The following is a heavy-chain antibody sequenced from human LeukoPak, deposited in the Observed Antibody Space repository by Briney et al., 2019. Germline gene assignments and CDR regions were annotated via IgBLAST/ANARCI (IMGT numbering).Heavy chain of an antibody. CDR3: ARDNEEQLFGAFDI. J-gene: IGHJ3*02. V-gene: IGHV4-4*07. D-gene: IGHD6-6*01. CDR1: GGSISSYY. CDR2: IYTSGST. Sequence: PSETLSLTCTVSGGSISSYYWSWIWQPAGKGLEWIGRIYTSGSTNYNPSLKSRVTMSVDTSKNQFSLKLSSVTAADTAVYYCARDNEEQLFGAFDIWGQGTMVTVSS.